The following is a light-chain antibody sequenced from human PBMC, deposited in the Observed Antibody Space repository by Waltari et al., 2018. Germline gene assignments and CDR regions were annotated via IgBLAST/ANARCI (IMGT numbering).Light chain of an antibody. J-gene: IGLJ3*02. V-gene: IGLV3-19*01. CDR2: GPD. Sequence: SSELTQDPDVSVALGQTVRLTCQGDSLRRYSASWYQQRPGQAPFLVLYGPDNRPSGIPDRFSGSTSGNTASLTITRAQAVDEGVYYCLSRDTSSTRVFGGGTTLTV. CDR1: SLRRYS. CDR3: LSRDTSSTRV.